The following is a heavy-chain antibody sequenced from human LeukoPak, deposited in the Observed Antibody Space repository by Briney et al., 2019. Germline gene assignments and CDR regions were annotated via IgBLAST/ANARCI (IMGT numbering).Heavy chain of an antibody. J-gene: IGHJ4*02. Sequence: HGESLKISCKASGYSFTNNWIGWVGQMPGKGLDWMGIIIPGDSDTRCSASFQGHVTMPAEKSFNTDYVQWSSLNASDTPMYFCARLRERAAFEYWGQGTLVTVSS. CDR2: IIPGDSDT. CDR1: GYSFTNNW. CDR3: ARLRERAAFEY. D-gene: IGHD1-26*01. V-gene: IGHV5-51*01.